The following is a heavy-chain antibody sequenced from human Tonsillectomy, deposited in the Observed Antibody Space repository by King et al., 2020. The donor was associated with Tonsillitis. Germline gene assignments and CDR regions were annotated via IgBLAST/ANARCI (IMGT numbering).Heavy chain of an antibody. Sequence: VQLVESGGGLVQPGGSLRLSCAASGFTFSSYWMHWVRQAPGKGLVWVSRINSDGSSTSYADSVKGRFTISRDNAKNTLYLQMNSLRAEDTAVYYCARSPNYGEIHWFDPWGQGTLVTVSS. D-gene: IGHD4-17*01. CDR3: ARSPNYGEIHWFDP. J-gene: IGHJ5*02. V-gene: IGHV3-74*01. CDR2: INSDGSST. CDR1: GFTFSSYW.